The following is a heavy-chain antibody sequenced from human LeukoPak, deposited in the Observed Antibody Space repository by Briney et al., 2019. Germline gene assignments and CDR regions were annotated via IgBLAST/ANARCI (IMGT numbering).Heavy chain of an antibody. D-gene: IGHD3-22*01. V-gene: IGHV1-2*02. CDR3: ARDQRGGYYDSSGYYYEY. CDR1: GYTFTGYY. Sequence: GASVKVSCKASGYTFTGYYMHWVRQAPGQGLEWMGWINPNSGGTNYAQKFQGRVTMTRDTSISTAYMELSRLRSDDTAVYYCARDQRGGYYDSSGYYYEYWGQGTLVTVSS. CDR2: INPNSGGT. J-gene: IGHJ4*02.